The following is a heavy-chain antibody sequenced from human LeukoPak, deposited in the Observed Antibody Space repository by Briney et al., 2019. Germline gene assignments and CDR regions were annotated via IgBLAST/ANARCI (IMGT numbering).Heavy chain of an antibody. D-gene: IGHD3-10*01. Sequence: GGSLRLSCAASGFTFSSYGMHWVRQAPGKGLEWVAVIWYDGSNKYYADSVKGRFTISRDNSKNTLYLQMNSLRAEDTAVYYCARAQSSGSDYYYYYGMDVWGQGTTVTVSS. CDR1: GFTFSSYG. CDR3: ARAQSSGSDYYYYYGMDV. V-gene: IGHV3-33*01. J-gene: IGHJ6*02. CDR2: IWYDGSNK.